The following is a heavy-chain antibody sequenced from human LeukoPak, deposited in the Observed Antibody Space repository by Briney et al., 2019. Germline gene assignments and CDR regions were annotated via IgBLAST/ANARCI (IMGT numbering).Heavy chain of an antibody. CDR3: ARGRAYYYDSDSDY. CDR2: ISSSGSTI. Sequence: GGSLRLSCAASGFTFSDYYMSWIRQAPGKGLEWVSYISSSGSTIYYTDSVKGRFTISRDNAKNSLYLQMNSLRAEDTAVYYCARGRAYYYDSDSDYWGQGTLVTVSS. J-gene: IGHJ4*02. D-gene: IGHD3-22*01. V-gene: IGHV3-11*04. CDR1: GFTFSDYY.